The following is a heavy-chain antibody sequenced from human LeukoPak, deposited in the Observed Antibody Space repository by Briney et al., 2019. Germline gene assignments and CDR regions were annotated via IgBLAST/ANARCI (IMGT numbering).Heavy chain of an antibody. CDR2: IYYSGST. V-gene: IGHV4-59*08. CDR3: ARQTMTTADAFDI. CDR1: GGSISSHF. Sequence: PSETLSLTCTVSGGSISSHFWSWIRQPPGKGLEWIAYIYYSGSTDYSGNTDYNPSLKSRVTISVDTSKKQFSLKLSSVTAGDTAVYYCARQTMTTADAFDIWGQGTMVTVSS. D-gene: IGHD4-17*01. J-gene: IGHJ3*02.